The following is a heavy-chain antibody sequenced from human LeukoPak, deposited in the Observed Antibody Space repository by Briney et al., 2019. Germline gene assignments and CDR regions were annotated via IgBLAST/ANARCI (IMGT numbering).Heavy chain of an antibody. J-gene: IGHJ4*02. CDR1: GGSISTNY. Sequence: SETLSLTCSVSGGSISTNYWSWIRQPPGKELEWIGYIYYSGGTTKYNPSLKSRVTISVDTSKNQFSLKLSSVTAADTAVYYCAKENGTYYGGVDYWGLGTLVTVSS. V-gene: IGHV4-59*01. CDR2: IYYSGGT. CDR3: AKENGTYYGGVDY. D-gene: IGHD1-26*01.